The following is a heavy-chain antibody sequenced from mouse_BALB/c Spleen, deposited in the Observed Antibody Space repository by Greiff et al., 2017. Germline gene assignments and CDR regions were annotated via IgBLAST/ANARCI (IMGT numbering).Heavy chain of an antibody. CDR2: IDPETGGT. CDR1: GYTFTDYE. Sequence: LVESGAELVRPGASVTLSCKASGYTFTDYEMHWVKQTPVHGLEWIGAIDPETGGTAYNQKFKGKATLTVDKSSSTAYMELRSLTSEDTAVYYCARGRWNYDDRLDYWGQGTSVTVSS. J-gene: IGHJ4*01. V-gene: IGHV1-15*01. CDR3: ARGRWNYDDRLDY. D-gene: IGHD2-4*01.